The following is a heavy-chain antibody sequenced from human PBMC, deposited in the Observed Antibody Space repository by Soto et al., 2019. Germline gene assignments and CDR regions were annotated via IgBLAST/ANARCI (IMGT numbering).Heavy chain of an antibody. Sequence: SLKVSCEASGYTFTSYGIHWVRQAPGQRLEWTGWINAGNGNTKYSEKFQGRVTITRDTSASTAYLELSSLRSEDTAVYYCARDPNDSSAYYHHYYYGMDVRGQGTTVTVS. J-gene: IGHJ6*02. CDR1: GYTFTSYG. CDR3: ARDPNDSSAYYHHYYYGMDV. D-gene: IGHD3-22*01. V-gene: IGHV1-3*01. CDR2: INAGNGNT.